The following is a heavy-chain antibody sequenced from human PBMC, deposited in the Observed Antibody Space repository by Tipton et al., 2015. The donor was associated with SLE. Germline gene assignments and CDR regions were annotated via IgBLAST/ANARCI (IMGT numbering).Heavy chain of an antibody. Sequence: TLSLTCTVSGGSISSGSYYWSWIRQPAGKGLEWIGRIYTSGSTTYNPSLKSRVTISVDTSKNQFSLKLSSVTAADTAVYYCARATLGIVVVFDYWGQGSLVAVSS. J-gene: IGHJ4*02. CDR3: ARATLGIVVVFDY. CDR1: GGSISSGSYY. D-gene: IGHD3-22*01. V-gene: IGHV4-61*02. CDR2: IYTSGST.